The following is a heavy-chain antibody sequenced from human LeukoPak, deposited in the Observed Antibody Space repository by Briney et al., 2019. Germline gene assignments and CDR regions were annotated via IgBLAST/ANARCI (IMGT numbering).Heavy chain of an antibody. V-gene: IGHV1-2*02. CDR1: GYTLTGYY. CDR3: ARVFSYGDYGMGGYYFDY. D-gene: IGHD4-17*01. CDR2: INPNSGGT. J-gene: IGHJ4*02. Sequence: AAVKVSCKASGYTLTGYYMRWVRQAPGPGLEWMGWINPNSGGTNYAQNLQGRVTMTRDTSISTAYMELSRLRSDDTAVYYCARVFSYGDYGMGGYYFDYWGQGTLVTVSS.